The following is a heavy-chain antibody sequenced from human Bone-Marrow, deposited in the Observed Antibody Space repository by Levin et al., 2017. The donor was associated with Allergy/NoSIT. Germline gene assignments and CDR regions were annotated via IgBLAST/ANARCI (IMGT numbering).Heavy chain of an antibody. Sequence: SETLSLTCTVSGGSISSSDYYWGWIRQPPGKGLEWIASIYYSGSAYYNPSLKSRVTISIDTSKNHFSLKVTSVTAADTAVYYCAREPYCSGDRCLRSVIDNWGQGSLVTVSS. D-gene: IGHD2-15*01. V-gene: IGHV4-39*07. CDR2: IYYSGSA. CDR3: AREPYCSGDRCLRSVIDN. J-gene: IGHJ4*02. CDR1: GGSISSSDYY.